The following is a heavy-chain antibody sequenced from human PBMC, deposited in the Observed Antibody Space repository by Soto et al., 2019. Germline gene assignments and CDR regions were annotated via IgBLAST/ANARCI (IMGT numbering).Heavy chain of an antibody. CDR2: FYIVGST. J-gene: IGHJ4*02. CDR3: ARGDGYNFFDS. Sequence: GGSLRLSCAASGFTVSSNYMSWVRQAPGKGLEWVSVFYIVGSTYYAGSVKGRFTISRDNSKNTLFLQMNSLRAEDTAVYFCARGDGYNFFDSWGQGTLVTVSS. CDR1: GFTVSSNY. D-gene: IGHD5-12*01. V-gene: IGHV3-66*01.